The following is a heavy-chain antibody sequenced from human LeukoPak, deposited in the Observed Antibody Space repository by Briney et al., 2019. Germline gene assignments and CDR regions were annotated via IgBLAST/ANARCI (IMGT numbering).Heavy chain of an antibody. CDR2: IYYSGST. CDR3: ARTPLSTVTSSRGGFDY. CDR1: GGSISSGGYH. V-gene: IGHV4-31*03. D-gene: IGHD4-17*01. Sequence: SETLSLTCTVSGGSISSGGYHWSWIRQHPGKGLEWIGYIYYSGSTYYNPSLKSRVTISVDTSKNQFSLKLSSVTAADTAVYYCARTPLSTVTSSRGGFDYWGQGTLVTASS. J-gene: IGHJ4*02.